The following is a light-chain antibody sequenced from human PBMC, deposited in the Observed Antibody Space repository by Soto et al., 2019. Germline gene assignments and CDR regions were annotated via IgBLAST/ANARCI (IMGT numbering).Light chain of an antibody. V-gene: IGKV1-39*01. J-gene: IGKJ1*01. CDR2: AAS. CDR1: QDINKN. CDR3: QQSFSTPRT. Sequence: DSRMTHSPSSLSASVGDRCSMACEASQDINKNLNWYQQKPGKVPKLLIYAASTLQSGVPSRFSGSGSGTNFTLTISGLQPEDFATYFCQQSFSTPRTFGQGTKVDIK.